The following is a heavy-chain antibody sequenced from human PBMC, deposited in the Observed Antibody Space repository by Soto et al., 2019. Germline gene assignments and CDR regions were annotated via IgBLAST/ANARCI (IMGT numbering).Heavy chain of an antibody. J-gene: IGHJ6*02. V-gene: IGHV6-1*01. CDR1: GDSVSSNSAA. CDR3: ARDLPNKQWLVRDYYYYGMDV. D-gene: IGHD6-19*01. Sequence: SQTLSLTCVISGDSVSSNSAAWNWIRQSPSRGLEWLGRTYYRSKWYNDYAVSVKSRITINPDTSKNQFSLQLNSVTPEDTAVYYCARDLPNKQWLVRDYYYYGMDVWGQGTTVT. CDR2: TYYRSKWYN.